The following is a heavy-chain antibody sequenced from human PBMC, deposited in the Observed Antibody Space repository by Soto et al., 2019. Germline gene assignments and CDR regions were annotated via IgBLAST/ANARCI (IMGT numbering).Heavy chain of an antibody. CDR3: ARDPHITMVRGVTYNWFDP. Sequence: PGGSLRLSCAASGFTFSSYGMHWVRQAPGKGLEWVAVIWYDGSNKYYADSVKGRFTISRDNSKNTLYLQMNSLRAEDTAVYYCARDPHITMVRGVTYNWFDPWGQGTLVTVSS. V-gene: IGHV3-33*01. CDR2: IWYDGSNK. J-gene: IGHJ5*02. D-gene: IGHD3-10*01. CDR1: GFTFSSYG.